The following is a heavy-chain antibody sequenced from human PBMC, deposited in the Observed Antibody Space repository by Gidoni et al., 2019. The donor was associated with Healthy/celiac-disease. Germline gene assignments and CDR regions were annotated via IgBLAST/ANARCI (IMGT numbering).Heavy chain of an antibody. CDR2: IYYSGST. J-gene: IGHJ5*02. D-gene: IGHD3-3*01. CDR3: ARDLLGDYDFWSGYYTSNWFDP. V-gene: IGHV4-59*01. CDR1: GGSISSYY. Sequence: QVQLQESGPGLVKPSATLSLTCTVSGGSISSYYWSWIRQPPGKGLEWIGYIYYSGSTNYNPALKSRVTISVDTSKNQFSLKLSSVTAADTAVYYCARDLLGDYDFWSGYYTSNWFDPWGQGTLVTVSS.